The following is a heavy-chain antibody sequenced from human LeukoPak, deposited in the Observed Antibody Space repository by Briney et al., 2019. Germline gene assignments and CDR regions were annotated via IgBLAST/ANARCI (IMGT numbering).Heavy chain of an antibody. CDR1: GGTFSSYA. V-gene: IGHV1-69*13. CDR2: IIPIFGTA. Sequence: ASVKVSCKASGGTFSSYAISWVRQAPGQGLEWMGRIIPIFGTANYAQKFQGRVTITADESTSTAYMELSSLRSEDTAVYYCARIYCSSTKRCYYYGMDVWGQGTTVTVSS. D-gene: IGHD2-2*01. CDR3: ARIYCSSTKRCYYYGMDV. J-gene: IGHJ6*02.